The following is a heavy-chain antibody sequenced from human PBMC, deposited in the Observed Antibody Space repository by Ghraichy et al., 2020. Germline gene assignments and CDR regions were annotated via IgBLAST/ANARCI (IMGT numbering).Heavy chain of an antibody. V-gene: IGHV3-11*01. CDR1: GFTFSDYY. D-gene: IGHD5-18*01. CDR2: ISSSGSTI. CDR3: ARACIQPKSNDMDV. J-gene: IGHJ6*02. Sequence: GGSLRLSCAASGFTFSDYYMSWIRQAPGKGLEWVSYISSSGSTIYYADSVKGRFTISRDNAKNSLYLQMNSLRAEDTAVYYCARACIQPKSNDMDVWGQGTTVTVSS.